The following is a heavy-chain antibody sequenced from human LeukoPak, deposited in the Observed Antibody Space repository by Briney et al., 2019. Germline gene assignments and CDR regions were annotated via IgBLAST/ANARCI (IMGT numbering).Heavy chain of an antibody. V-gene: IGHV4-34*01. Sequence: PSETLSLTCAVYGGSFSGDYWSWIRQPPGKGLEWIGEINHSGSTNYNPSLKSRVTISVDTSKNQFSLKLSSVTATDTAVYYCAGDPTYYYDSSGYYPLYYYYYMDVWGKGTTVTVSS. CDR1: GGSFSGDY. CDR3: AGDPTYYYDSSGYYPLYYYYYMDV. D-gene: IGHD3-22*01. CDR2: INHSGST. J-gene: IGHJ6*03.